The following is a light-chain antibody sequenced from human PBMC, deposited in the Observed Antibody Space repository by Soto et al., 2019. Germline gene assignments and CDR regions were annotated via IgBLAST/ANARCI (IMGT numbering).Light chain of an antibody. Sequence: QSVLTQPAPVSGSPGQSITISCTGTSSDVGSYNLVSWYQQHPGKAPKLMIYQVSKRPSGVSNRFSGSKSGNTASLTISGLQAEDEADYYCCSYAGSSTFYVFGTGTKVT. J-gene: IGLJ1*01. CDR3: CSYAGSSTFYV. CDR1: SSDVGSYNL. CDR2: QVS. V-gene: IGLV2-23*02.